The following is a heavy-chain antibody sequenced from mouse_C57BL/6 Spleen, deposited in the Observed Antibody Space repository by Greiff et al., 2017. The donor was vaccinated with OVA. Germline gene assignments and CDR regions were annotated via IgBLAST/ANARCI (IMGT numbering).Heavy chain of an antibody. J-gene: IGHJ4*01. CDR1: GYTFTDYY. CDR2: INPNNGGT. CDR3: ARGRAYYSNYEDAMDY. Sequence: VQLQQSGPELVKPGASVKISCKASGYTFTDYYMNWVKQSHGKSLEWIGDINPNNGGTSYNQKFKGKATLTVDKSSNTAYMELRSLTSEDSAVYYCARGRAYYSNYEDAMDYWGQGTSVTVSS. D-gene: IGHD2-5*01. V-gene: IGHV1-26*01.